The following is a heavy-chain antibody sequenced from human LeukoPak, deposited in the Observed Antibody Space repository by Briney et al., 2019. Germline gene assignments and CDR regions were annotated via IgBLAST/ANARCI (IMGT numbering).Heavy chain of an antibody. CDR3: AKDLGYSSGWYDENYFDY. CDR2: ISGSGGST. V-gene: IGHV3-23*01. Sequence: GGSLRLSCAASGFTFSSYGMSWVRQAPGKGLEWVSAISGSGGSTHYADSVKGRFTISRDNSKNTLYLQMNSLRAEDTAVYYCAKDLGYSSGWYDENYFDYWGQGTLVTVSS. D-gene: IGHD6-19*01. CDR1: GFTFSSYG. J-gene: IGHJ4*02.